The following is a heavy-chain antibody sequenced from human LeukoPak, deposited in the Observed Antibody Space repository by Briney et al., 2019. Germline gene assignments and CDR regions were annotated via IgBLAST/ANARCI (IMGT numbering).Heavy chain of an antibody. D-gene: IGHD6-19*01. J-gene: IGHJ4*02. CDR3: ARSLSSGVDY. Sequence: PSETLSLTCTVSSDFFSSVTDYWAWIRQPPGKGLEWIASGDYSGGTYYNPSLESRVTISVDTSKNQFSLKLSSVTAADTAVYYCARSLSSGVDYWGQGTLVTVSS. CDR1: SDFFSSVTDY. CDR2: GDYSGGT. V-gene: IGHV4-39*07.